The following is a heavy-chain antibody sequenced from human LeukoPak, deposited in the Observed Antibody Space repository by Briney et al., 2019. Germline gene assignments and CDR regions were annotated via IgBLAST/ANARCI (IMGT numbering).Heavy chain of an antibody. V-gene: IGHV4-34*01. D-gene: IGHD3-9*01. CDR2: INHSGST. CDR1: GGSFSGYY. CDR3: ASGPIYYDTLTGYYNYFDY. J-gene: IGHJ4*02. Sequence: SETLSLTCAVYGGSFSGYYWSWIRQPPGKGLEWIGEINHSGSTNYNPSLKSRVTISVDTSKNQFSLKLSSVTAADTAVYYCASGPIYYDTLTGYYNYFDYWGQGTLVTVSS.